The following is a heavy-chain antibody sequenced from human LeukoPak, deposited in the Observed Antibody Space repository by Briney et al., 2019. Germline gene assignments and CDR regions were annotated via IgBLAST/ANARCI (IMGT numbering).Heavy chain of an antibody. V-gene: IGHV4-39*07. CDR2: IYYSGST. J-gene: IGHJ4*02. Sequence: SETLSLTCTVSGGSISSSSYYWGWIRQPPGKGLEWIGSIYYSGSTYYNPSLKSRVTISVDTSKNQFSLKLSSVTAADTAVYYCARGTYYYDRLGYQPRYFDCWGQGTLVTVSS. CDR1: GGSISSSSYY. CDR3: ARGTYYYDRLGYQPRYFDC. D-gene: IGHD3-22*01.